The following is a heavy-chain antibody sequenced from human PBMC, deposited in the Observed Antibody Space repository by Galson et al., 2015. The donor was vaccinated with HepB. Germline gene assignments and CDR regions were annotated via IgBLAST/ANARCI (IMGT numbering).Heavy chain of an antibody. CDR2: INHSGST. Sequence: ETLSLTCAVYGGSFSGYYWSWIRQPPGKGLEWIGEINHSGSTNYNPSLKSRVTISVDTSKNQFSLKLSSVTAADTAVYYCARRPGRYSYGSSDAFDIWGQGTMVTVSS. J-gene: IGHJ3*02. CDR3: ARRPGRYSYGSSDAFDI. CDR1: GGSFSGYY. V-gene: IGHV4-34*01. D-gene: IGHD5-18*01.